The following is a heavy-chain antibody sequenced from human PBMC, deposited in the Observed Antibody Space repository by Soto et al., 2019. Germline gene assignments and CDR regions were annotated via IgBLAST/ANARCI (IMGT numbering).Heavy chain of an antibody. Sequence: PGGSLRLSCAASGFAFSSYGMNWVRQAPGKGLEWVAGICHGGNNKYYADSVKGRFTISRDNSKNMLFLQMSSLGAEDTVVFYCAKGLEEGVLYCCLDVWGQGTTVTVSS. D-gene: IGHD2-15*01. J-gene: IGHJ6*02. V-gene: IGHV3-33*06. CDR1: GFAFSSYG. CDR2: ICHGGNNK. CDR3: AKGLEEGVLYCCLDV.